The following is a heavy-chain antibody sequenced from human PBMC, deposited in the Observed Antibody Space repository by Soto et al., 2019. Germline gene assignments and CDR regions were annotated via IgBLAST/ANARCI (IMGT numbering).Heavy chain of an antibody. D-gene: IGHD3-3*01. CDR2: ITPMYDTT. CDR3: ASAHSVFGGNTLGGWFDP. V-gene: IGHV1-69*06. J-gene: IGHJ5*02. CDR1: GGSFNYNA. Sequence: QVQLVQSGTEVKKPGSSVKVSCKASGGSFNYNAVNWVRQAPGQGLGWLGGITPMYDTTNYAQKFQGRVMITADKSTGTAYMDLSSLTSEDTVVYYCASAHSVFGGNTLGGWFDPGAREPWSPSPQ.